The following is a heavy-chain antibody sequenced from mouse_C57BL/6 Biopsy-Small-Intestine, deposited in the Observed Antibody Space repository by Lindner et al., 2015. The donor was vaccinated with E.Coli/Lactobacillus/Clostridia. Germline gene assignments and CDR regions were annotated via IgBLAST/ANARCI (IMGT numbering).Heavy chain of an antibody. CDR2: INPKYDTT. CDR3: AREEFYYGSPPFAY. D-gene: IGHD1-1*01. V-gene: IGHV1-39*01. Sequence: VQLQESGPELVKPGASVKISCKASGYSFTDYNMNWVKQSNGKSLEWIGIINPKYDTTTNNQKFRGKATLTVDQSSSTAYMQLNSLTSEDSAVYYCAREEFYYGSPPFAYWGQGTLVTVSA. CDR1: GYSFTDYN. J-gene: IGHJ3*01.